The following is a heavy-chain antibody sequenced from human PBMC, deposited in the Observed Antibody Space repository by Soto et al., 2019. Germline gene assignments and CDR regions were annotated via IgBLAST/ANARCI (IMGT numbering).Heavy chain of an antibody. CDR3: AKDRIVWITGTTGWFDP. CDR2: ISYDGSNK. D-gene: IGHD1-20*01. V-gene: IGHV3-30*18. CDR1: GFTFSSYG. J-gene: IGHJ5*02. Sequence: QVQLVESGGGVVQPGRSLRLSCAASGFTFSSYGMHWVRQAPGKGLEWVAVISYDGSNKYYADSVKGRFTISRDNSKNXXDLQMNGVRAEDTAVYYCAKDRIVWITGTTGWFDPWGQGTLVTVSS.